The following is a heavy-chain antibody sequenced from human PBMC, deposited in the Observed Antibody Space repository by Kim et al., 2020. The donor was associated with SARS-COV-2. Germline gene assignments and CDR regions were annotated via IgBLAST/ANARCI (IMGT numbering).Heavy chain of an antibody. CDR1: GFTFRSYT. V-gene: IGHV3-30-3*01. D-gene: IGHD1-7*01. CDR2: TSYDGSNK. Sequence: GGSLRLSCAASGFTFRSYTMHWVRQAPGKGLEWVAVTSYDGSNKYYADSVKGRFTISRDNSKNTLYVQMNSLRVEDTPVYYCARPLSITGTLVAFDIWGQGTMVTVSS. CDR3: ARPLSITGTLVAFDI. J-gene: IGHJ3*02.